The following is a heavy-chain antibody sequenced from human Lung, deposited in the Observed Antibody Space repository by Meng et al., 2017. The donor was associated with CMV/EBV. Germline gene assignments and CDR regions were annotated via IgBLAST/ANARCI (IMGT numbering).Heavy chain of an antibody. Sequence: LSCTVSGGSLSSYYWSWIRQPPGKGLEWIGYIYYSGSTNYNPSLKSRVTISVDTSKNQFSLKLSSVTAADTAVYYWAREVKGSYDFGSGYNWFDPWXQGTLVTVSS. J-gene: IGHJ5*02. CDR1: GGSLSSYY. D-gene: IGHD3-3*01. V-gene: IGHV4-59*01. CDR2: IYYSGST. CDR3: AREVKGSYDFGSGYNWFDP.